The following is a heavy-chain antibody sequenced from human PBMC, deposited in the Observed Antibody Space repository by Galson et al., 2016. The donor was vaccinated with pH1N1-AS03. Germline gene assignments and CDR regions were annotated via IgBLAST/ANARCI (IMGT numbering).Heavy chain of an antibody. CDR2: IYYTGAT. CDR1: GGSVSSGGYY. D-gene: IGHD2-15*01. V-gene: IGHV4-61*08. CDR3: ARERVYSWIRHPFDI. Sequence: SETLSLTCTVSGGSVSSGGYYWSWLRQPPGERLEWIAYIYYTGATNYNPSLKSRVTISIDTSKNQFSLNLSSVTAADTAVYFCARERVYSWIRHPFDICGQGRMVTVSS. J-gene: IGHJ3*02.